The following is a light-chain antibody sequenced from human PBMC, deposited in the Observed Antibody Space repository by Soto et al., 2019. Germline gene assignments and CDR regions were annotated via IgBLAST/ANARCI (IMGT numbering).Light chain of an antibody. CDR1: SSDVGSYNY. CDR2: DVN. CDR3: SSYAGSNNFV. Sequence: QSALTQPPSASGSPGQSVTISCTGTSSDVGSYNYVSWYQQHPGKAPKVMIYDVNKRPSGVPDRFSGSKSGNTASLTVSGLQAEDEADYYCSSYAGSNNFVFGSGTKLTVL. V-gene: IGLV2-8*01. J-gene: IGLJ1*01.